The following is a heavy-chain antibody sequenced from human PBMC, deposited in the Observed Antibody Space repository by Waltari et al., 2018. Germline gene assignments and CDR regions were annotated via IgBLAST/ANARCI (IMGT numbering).Heavy chain of an antibody. Sequence: QLQLQESGPGLVKPSETLSLTCTVSRSSISNNNYYWGWVRQPPGKGLEGIGRFYKSGTTYYNPSLKSRVTISVDTSNNQFSLKLNSVTAADTAVYYCVRGYPDIVATISDYWGQGTLVIVSS. D-gene: IGHD5-12*01. CDR2: FYKSGTT. V-gene: IGHV4-39*07. CDR3: VRGYPDIVATISDY. CDR1: RSSISNNNYY. J-gene: IGHJ4*02.